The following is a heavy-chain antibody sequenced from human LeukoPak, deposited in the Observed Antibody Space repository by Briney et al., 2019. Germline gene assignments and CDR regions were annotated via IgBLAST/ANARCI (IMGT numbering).Heavy chain of an antibody. V-gene: IGHV3-23*01. J-gene: IGHJ4*02. CDR1: GFTFSSYA. D-gene: IGHD6-13*01. CDR2: ISGSGGST. Sequence: GGSLRLSCAASGFTFSSYAMSWVRQAPGKGLEWVSAISGSGGSTYYADSVEGRFTISRDNSKNTLYLQMNSLRAEDTAVYYCAKDPLGIAAAGTTSGHFDYWGQGTLVTVSS. CDR3: AKDPLGIAAAGTTSGHFDY.